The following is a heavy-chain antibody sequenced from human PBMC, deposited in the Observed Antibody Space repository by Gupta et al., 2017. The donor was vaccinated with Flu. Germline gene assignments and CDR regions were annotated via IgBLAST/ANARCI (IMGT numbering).Heavy chain of an antibody. CDR3: AKGPAWIVL. J-gene: IGHJ4*02. CDR2: ISGSGGST. CDR1: GFTFSTYA. V-gene: IGHV3-23*01. Sequence: EEQLLESGGDLVQPGGSLRLPCAASGFTFSTYAMNWVRQTPGKGLEWVSGISGSGGSTSYADSVKGRFTISRDNSKSALYLQMNNLRAEDTAVYYCAKGPAWIVLWGQGTLVTVSS. D-gene: IGHD3-22*01.